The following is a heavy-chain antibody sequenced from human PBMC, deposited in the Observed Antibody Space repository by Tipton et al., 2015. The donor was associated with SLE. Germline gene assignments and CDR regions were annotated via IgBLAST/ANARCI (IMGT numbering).Heavy chain of an antibody. Sequence: SLRLSCAASGFTFSTYSMNWVRQAPGKGLEWVSPISGSSRYMYYADSVKGRFTISRDNAKNSLYLQMNSLRVEDTAIYYCARDGIAAAGRNFDYWGQGTLVTVSS. CDR1: GFTFSTYS. D-gene: IGHD6-13*01. V-gene: IGHV3-21*03. J-gene: IGHJ4*02. CDR2: ISGSSRYM. CDR3: ARDGIAAAGRNFDY.